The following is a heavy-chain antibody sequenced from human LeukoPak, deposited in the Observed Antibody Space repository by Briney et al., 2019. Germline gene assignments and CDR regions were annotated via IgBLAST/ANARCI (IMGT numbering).Heavy chain of an antibody. CDR2: ISTSSTTI. V-gene: IGHV3-48*04. CDR1: GFTFSDYA. J-gene: IGHJ4*02. Sequence: GGSLRLSCAASGFTFSDYAMNWVRQAPGKGLEWVSYISTSSTTIYYADSVKGRFTISRDNARNSLYLQMNSLSAEDTAVYYCAKDNGSPSLVVVLVATAPDYWGQGTLVTVSS. CDR3: AKDNGSPSLVVVLVATAPDY. D-gene: IGHD2-15*01.